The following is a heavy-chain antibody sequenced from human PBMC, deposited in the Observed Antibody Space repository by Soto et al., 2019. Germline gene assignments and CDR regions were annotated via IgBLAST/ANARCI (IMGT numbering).Heavy chain of an antibody. D-gene: IGHD6-13*01. J-gene: IGHJ5*02. V-gene: IGHV3-64*01. Sequence: GGSLRLSCAASGFTFSSYAMHWVRQAPGKGLEYVSAISSNGGSTYYANSVKGRFTISRDNSKNTLYLQMGSLRAEDMAVYYCARDAGYSSSWYWFDPWGQGTLVTVSS. CDR3: ARDAGYSSSWYWFDP. CDR1: GFTFSSYA. CDR2: ISSNGGST.